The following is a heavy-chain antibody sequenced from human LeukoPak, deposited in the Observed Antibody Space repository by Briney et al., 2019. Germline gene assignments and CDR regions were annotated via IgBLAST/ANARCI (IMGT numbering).Heavy chain of an antibody. J-gene: IGHJ4*02. D-gene: IGHD1-1*01. CDR2: IYYSGST. CDR1: GGSISSYY. CDR3: ARDESTGTTA. V-gene: IGHV4-59*01. Sequence: KTSETLSLTCTVSGGSISSYYWSWIRQPPGKGLEWIGYIYYSGSTNYNPSLKSRVTISVDTSKNQFSLKLSSVTAADTAVYYCARDESTGTTAWGQGTLVTVSS.